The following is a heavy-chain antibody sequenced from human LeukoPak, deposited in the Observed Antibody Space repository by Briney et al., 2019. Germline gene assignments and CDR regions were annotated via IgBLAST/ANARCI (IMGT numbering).Heavy chain of an antibody. CDR1: GFTFNTYA. V-gene: IGHV3-30-3*01. CDR3: ARGKYYGSGSYTMDV. Sequence: GGSLRLSCPASGFTFNTYAIPWVRQAPGKGLEWVAVISYDGSHKYYSDSVKGRFTISRDNSKNTLYLQMNSLRAEDTAVYYCARGKYYGSGSYTMDVWGQGTTVTVSS. CDR2: ISYDGSHK. J-gene: IGHJ6*02. D-gene: IGHD3-10*01.